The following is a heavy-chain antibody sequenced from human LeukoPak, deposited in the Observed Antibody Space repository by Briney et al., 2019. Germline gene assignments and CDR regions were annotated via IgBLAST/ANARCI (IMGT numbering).Heavy chain of an antibody. CDR1: GFTFSDYY. CDR3: ARVGYCSGGSCFDY. V-gene: IGHV3-11*06. D-gene: IGHD2-15*01. Sequence: PGGSLRLSCAASGFTFSDYYMSWIRQAPGKGLEWVSSISSSSSYIYYADSVKGRFTISRDNAKNSLYLQMNSLRAEDTAVYYCARVGYCSGGSCFDYWGQGTLVTVSS. CDR2: ISSSSSYI. J-gene: IGHJ4*02.